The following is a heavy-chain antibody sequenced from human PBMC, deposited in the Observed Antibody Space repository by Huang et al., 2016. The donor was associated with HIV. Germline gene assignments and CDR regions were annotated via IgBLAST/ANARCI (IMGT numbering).Heavy chain of an antibody. J-gene: IGHJ4*02. Sequence: QVQLVQSGPEVKKPGSSVKVSCKDSGEALREYAFNWVRQAPRHGLEGMGGFMPIFGTAKYGQKVEGRLTITADESTNTGYMELSRLEFEDTAVYYWARDRGGWGTYRFTGNDYWGQGTLVTVSS. CDR2: FMPIFGTA. D-gene: IGHD3-16*02. V-gene: IGHV1-69*13. CDR3: ARDRGGWGTYRFTGNDY. CDR1: GEALREYA.